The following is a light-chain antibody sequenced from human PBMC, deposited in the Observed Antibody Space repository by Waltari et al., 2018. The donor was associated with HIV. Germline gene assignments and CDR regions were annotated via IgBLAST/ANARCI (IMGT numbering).Light chain of an antibody. J-gene: IGKJ3*01. CDR3: QQYGNLLFT. CDR2: DAS. V-gene: IGKV1-33*01. CDR1: QDITNY. Sequence: DIQMTQSPSSLSASVGDRVTIACQASQDITNYLNWYQQKPGKAPKLLIYDASNLETGVPSRFSGSGSGTDFTLTISSLQPEDIATYYCQQYGNLLFTFGPGTKVDIK.